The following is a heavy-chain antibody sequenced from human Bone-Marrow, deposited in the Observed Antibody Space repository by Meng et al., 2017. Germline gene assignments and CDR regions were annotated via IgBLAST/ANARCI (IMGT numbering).Heavy chain of an antibody. CDR1: GFTFSSYW. V-gene: IGHV3-74*02. Sequence: EGELVESGGGLVQPGGSLRLSCAASGFTFSSYWMHWVRQAPGKGLVWVSRVNSDGSSTSYADSVKGRFTISRDNAKNTLSLQMNSLRAEDTAVYYCARTRGVGAVVRWGQGTLVTVSS. CDR2: VNSDGSST. CDR3: ARTRGVGAVVR. D-gene: IGHD1-26*01. J-gene: IGHJ4*02.